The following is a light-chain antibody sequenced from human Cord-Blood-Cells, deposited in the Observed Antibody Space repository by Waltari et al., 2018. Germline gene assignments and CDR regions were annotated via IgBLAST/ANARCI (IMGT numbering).Light chain of an antibody. CDR2: KDS. CDR3: YSAADNNLV. V-gene: IGLV3-27*01. CDR1: VLAKKY. J-gene: IGLJ2*01. Sequence: SYELTQPSSVPVSPGQTARITCSGDVLAKKYARWFQQKPGQAPVLVIYKDSERPSGIPGRFSGSSSGTTVTLTISGAQVEDEADYYCYSAADNNLVFGGGTKLTVL.